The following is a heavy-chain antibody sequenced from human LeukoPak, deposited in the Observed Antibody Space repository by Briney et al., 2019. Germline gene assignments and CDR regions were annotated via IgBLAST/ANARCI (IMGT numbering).Heavy chain of an antibody. V-gene: IGHV3-48*04. J-gene: IGHJ4*02. CDR1: GFTFSTYG. Sequence: GGSLRLSCAASGFTFSTYGMTWVRQAPGKGLEWISYISSSSDSIKYADSAKGRFTSSRDNAKNSLYLQMNSLRAEDTAVYYCARSLGAIEAGTGENYFDYWGQGTLVTVSS. CDR3: ARSLGAIEAGTGENYFDY. CDR2: ISSSSDSI. D-gene: IGHD6-19*01.